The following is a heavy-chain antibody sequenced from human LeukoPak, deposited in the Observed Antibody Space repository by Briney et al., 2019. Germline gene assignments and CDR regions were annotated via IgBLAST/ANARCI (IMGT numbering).Heavy chain of an antibody. V-gene: IGHV1-18*01. D-gene: IGHD1-1*01. CDR3: ARDMKRSRARWENLGFDP. CDR1: GYTFTSYG. Sequence: GASVKVSCKASGYTFTSYGISWVRQAPGQGLEWMGWISAYNGNTNYARKLQGRVTMTTDTSTSTAYMELRSLRSDDTAVYYCARDMKRSRARWENLGFDPWGQGTLVTVSS. J-gene: IGHJ5*02. CDR2: ISAYNGNT.